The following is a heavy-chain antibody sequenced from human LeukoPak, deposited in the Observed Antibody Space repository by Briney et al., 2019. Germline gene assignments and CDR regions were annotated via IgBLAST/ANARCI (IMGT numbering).Heavy chain of an antibody. CDR2: IYYSGST. J-gene: IGHJ4*02. Sequence: SETLSLTCTVSGGSISSYYWSWIRQPPGKGLEWIGYIYYSGSTNYNPSLKSRVTMSLDRSRNHLSLTPTSVTAADTAVYYCSRESGAFSPFGYWGQGTLVTVSS. V-gene: IGHV4-59*12. CDR1: GGSISSYY. D-gene: IGHD1-26*01. CDR3: SRESGAFSPFGY.